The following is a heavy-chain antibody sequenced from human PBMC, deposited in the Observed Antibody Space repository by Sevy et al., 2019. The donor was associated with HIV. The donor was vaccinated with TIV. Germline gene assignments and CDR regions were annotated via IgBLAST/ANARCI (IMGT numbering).Heavy chain of an antibody. V-gene: IGHV4-61*01. Sequence: SETLSLTCTVSGGSVSSGSYYRSWIRQPPGKGLEWIGYIYYSGSTNYNPSLKSRVTISVDTSKNQFSLKLSSVTAADTAVYYCARVPDFYDSSGYYSQVGMDVWGQGTTVTVSS. D-gene: IGHD3-22*01. J-gene: IGHJ6*02. CDR2: IYYSGST. CDR3: ARVPDFYDSSGYYSQVGMDV. CDR1: GGSVSSGSYY.